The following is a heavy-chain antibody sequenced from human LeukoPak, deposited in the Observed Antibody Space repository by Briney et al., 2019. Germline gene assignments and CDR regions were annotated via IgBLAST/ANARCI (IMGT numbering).Heavy chain of an antibody. D-gene: IGHD4-17*01. Sequence: PGGSLRLSCAASGFTFSSYWMHWVRQVPGKGLVWVSHINSDGSSTNYADSVKGRFTISRDNAKNTLYLQMNSLRAEDTAVYYCARSRTYGDYGRGLDYWGQGTLVTVSS. J-gene: IGHJ4*02. CDR3: ARSRTYGDYGRGLDY. CDR2: INSDGSST. V-gene: IGHV3-74*01. CDR1: GFTFSSYW.